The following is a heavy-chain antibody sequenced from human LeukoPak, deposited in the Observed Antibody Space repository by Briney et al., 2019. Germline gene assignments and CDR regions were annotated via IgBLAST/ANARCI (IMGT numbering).Heavy chain of an antibody. CDR1: GGSFSGYY. J-gene: IGHJ4*02. D-gene: IGHD1-26*01. CDR3: ARGGGSYLRTFDY. Sequence: SETLSLTCAVYGGSFSGYYWSWIRQPPGKGLEWIGEINHSGSTNYNPSLKSRVTISVDTSKNQFSLKLSSVTAADTAVYYCARGGGSYLRTFDYWGQGTPVTVSS. V-gene: IGHV4-34*01. CDR2: INHSGST.